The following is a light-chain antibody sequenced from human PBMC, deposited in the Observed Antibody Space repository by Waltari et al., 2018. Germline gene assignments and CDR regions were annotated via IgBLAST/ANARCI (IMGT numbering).Light chain of an antibody. CDR2: NVS. CDR3: SSYTTSSTWV. V-gene: IGLV2-14*03. Sequence: QSALTQPASVSGSPGQSITISCNGTSIDIGNYNYVSWYQQYPGKAPKLMIDNVSDRPSGISNRFSGSKSGNTASLTISGLQAEDEADYYCSSYTTSSTWVFGGGTKLTVL. J-gene: IGLJ3*02. CDR1: SIDIGNYNY.